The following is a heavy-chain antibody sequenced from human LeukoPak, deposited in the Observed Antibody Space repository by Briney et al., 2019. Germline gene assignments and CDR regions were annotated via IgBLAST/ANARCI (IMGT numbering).Heavy chain of an antibody. J-gene: IGHJ4*02. Sequence: ASVKVSCKASGYTFTSYGISWVRQAPGQGLEWMGWISAYNGNTNYAQKFQGRVTITADESTSTAYMELSSLRSEDTAVYYCARAITYYYDSSGYHFDYWGQGTLSPSPQ. D-gene: IGHD3-22*01. V-gene: IGHV1-18*01. CDR2: ISAYNGNT. CDR3: ARAITYYYDSSGYHFDY. CDR1: GYTFTSYG.